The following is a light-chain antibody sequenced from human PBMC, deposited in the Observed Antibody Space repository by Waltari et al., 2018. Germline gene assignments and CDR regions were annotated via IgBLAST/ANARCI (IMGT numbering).Light chain of an antibody. J-gene: IGLJ3*02. V-gene: IGLV2-23*02. CDR2: GVN. Sequence: QSALTQPASVSGSRGQSITISCTGSSSDIGNYNVVSWYQHHPGKAPKLLIYGVNNRPSGVSNRFSGSKSGNTASLTISGLQAEDEADYYCSSYAGSVVLGGGTKLTVL. CDR3: SSYAGSVV. CDR1: SSDIGNYNV.